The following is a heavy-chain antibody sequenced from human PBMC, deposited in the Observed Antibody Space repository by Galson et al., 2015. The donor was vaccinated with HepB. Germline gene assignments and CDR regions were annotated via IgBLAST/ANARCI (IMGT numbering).Heavy chain of an antibody. V-gene: IGHV3-23*01. CDR1: GFTFNNYA. CDR2: ISGLGGAT. J-gene: IGHJ4*02. D-gene: IGHD2-2*03. CDR3: AKDRSGDGYSGILDH. Sequence: SLRLSCAASGFTFNNYAMGWVRQAPGRGLEWVSVISGLGGATYYADSVKGRFTISRDDSKITLNLQMNSLRVEDTAIYYCAKDRSGDGYSGILDHWGQGALVTVSS.